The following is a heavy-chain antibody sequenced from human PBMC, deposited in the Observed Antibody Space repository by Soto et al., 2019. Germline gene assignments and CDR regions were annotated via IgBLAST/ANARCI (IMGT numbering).Heavy chain of an antibody. CDR3: AKDPNPQYCSGDCWHVT. D-gene: IGHD2-21*01. CDR2: ISGSGGCR. V-gene: IGHV3-23*01. J-gene: IGHJ4*02. CDR1: GFTFSSYA. Sequence: GGSLRLSCAASGFTFSSYAMSWVRQAPGKGLEWVSVISGSGGCRYYADSVKGRFTISRDNSKNTLHLQMNSLRTEDTAVYYCAKDPNPQYCSGDCWHVTWGQGTLVTVSS.